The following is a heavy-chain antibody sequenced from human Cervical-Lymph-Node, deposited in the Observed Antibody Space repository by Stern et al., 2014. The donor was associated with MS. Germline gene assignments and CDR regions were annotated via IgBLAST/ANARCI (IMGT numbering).Heavy chain of an antibody. V-gene: IGHV2-5*02. CDR3: AHRTAGPFDY. J-gene: IGHJ4*02. CDR1: GFSLSTSGLG. CDR2: IYWDDQK. Sequence: QITLKESGPELVKPTQTLTLTCTFSGFSLSTSGLGVGRIRHAPGEDLEWLAYIYWDDQKRYSPSLKSRLTITKDTSKNQVVLTLTNVDPVDTATYYCAHRTAGPFDYWGQGTLVTVSS.